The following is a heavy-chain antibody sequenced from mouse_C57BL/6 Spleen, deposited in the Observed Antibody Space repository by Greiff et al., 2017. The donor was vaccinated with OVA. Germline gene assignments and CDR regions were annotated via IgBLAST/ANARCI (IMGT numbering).Heavy chain of an antibody. CDR1: GFTFSDYY. CDR2: INYDGSST. Sequence: EVKLVESEGGLVQPGSSMKLSCTASGFTFSDYYIAWVRQVPEKGLEWVANINYDGSSTYYLDSLKSRFIISRDNAKNILYLQMSSLKSEDTATYYCARSPLPYAMDYWGQGTSVTVSS. D-gene: IGHD2-10*01. V-gene: IGHV5-16*01. CDR3: ARSPLPYAMDY. J-gene: IGHJ4*01.